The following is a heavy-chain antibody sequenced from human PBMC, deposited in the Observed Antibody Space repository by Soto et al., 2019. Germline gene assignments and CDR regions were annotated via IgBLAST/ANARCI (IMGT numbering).Heavy chain of an antibody. CDR1: GFTFSSYA. D-gene: IGHD6-13*01. Sequence: EVQLLESGGGLVQPGGSLRLSCAASGFTFSSYAMSWVRQAPGKGLEWVSAISGGGGSTYYADSVKGRFTISRDNSKNTLYLQWNSLRAEDTAVYCCAKVQGATGTKNRYYFNGMDVWGQGTTVTVSS. V-gene: IGHV3-23*01. J-gene: IGHJ6*02. CDR3: AKVQGATGTKNRYYFNGMDV. CDR2: ISGGGGST.